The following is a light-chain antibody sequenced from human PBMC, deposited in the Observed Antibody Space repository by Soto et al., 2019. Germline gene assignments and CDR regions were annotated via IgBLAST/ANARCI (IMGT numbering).Light chain of an antibody. J-gene: IGKJ1*01. V-gene: IGKV3-20*01. CDR3: QQYGASPPT. CDR1: QSVSSNF. CDR2: GAS. Sequence: EIVLTQSPGTLSLSPGESAPLSCRASQSVSSNFLAWFQQKPGQAPRLLIYGASSRATGIPDRFSGSGSGTDFTLTISRLEPEDFAVYYCQQYGASPPTFGQGTKVDIK.